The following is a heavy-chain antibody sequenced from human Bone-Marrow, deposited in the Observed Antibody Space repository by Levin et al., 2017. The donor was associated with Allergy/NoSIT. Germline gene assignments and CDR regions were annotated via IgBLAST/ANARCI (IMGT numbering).Heavy chain of an antibody. CDR3: ARQTMRGYGPV. CDR1: GGSVSTAHY. CDR2: IYYSGNT. Sequence: SETLSLTCSVSGGSVSTAHYWAWIRQPPRKGLEWIGSIYYSGNTYYNPSLKSRVTISVDTSKNEVSLSLSSVTAADTAVYYCARQTMRGYGPVWGQGILVTVSS. V-gene: IGHV4-39*01. J-gene: IGHJ4*02. D-gene: IGHD5-18*01.